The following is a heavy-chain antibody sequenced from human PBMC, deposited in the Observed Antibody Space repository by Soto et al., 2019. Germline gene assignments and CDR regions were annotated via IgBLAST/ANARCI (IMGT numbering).Heavy chain of an antibody. CDR2: IWFDGSKK. Sequence: LRLSCAASGFTFSSYGNHCVLQAPGKGLEWVALIWFDGSKKYYVDSVKGRFAVSRDNSKNTLYLQMNSLRVEDTAVYYCARDRLVPYGYGMDVWGQGTTVTVSS. D-gene: IGHD2-2*01. V-gene: IGHV3-33*01. CDR3: ARDRLVPYGYGMDV. CDR1: GFTFSSYG. J-gene: IGHJ6*02.